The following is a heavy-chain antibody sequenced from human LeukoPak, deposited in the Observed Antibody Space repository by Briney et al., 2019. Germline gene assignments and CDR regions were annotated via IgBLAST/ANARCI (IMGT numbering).Heavy chain of an antibody. V-gene: IGHV1-8*01. CDR2: MNPNSGNT. Sequence: APVKVSYKASGYTFTSYDINWVRQATGQGLGWMGWMNPNSGNTGYAQKFQGRVTMTRNTSISTAYMELSSLRSEDTAVYYCARGRRGRYNWFDPWGQGTLVTVSS. CDR3: ARGRRGRYNWFDP. D-gene: IGHD2-15*01. J-gene: IGHJ5*02. CDR1: GYTFTSYD.